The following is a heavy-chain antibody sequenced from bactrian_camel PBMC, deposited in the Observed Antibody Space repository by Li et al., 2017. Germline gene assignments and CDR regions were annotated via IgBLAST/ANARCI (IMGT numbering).Heavy chain of an antibody. V-gene: IGHV3S1*01. CDR2: ISPASGRR. J-gene: IGHJ6*01. CDR1: GSIYGTLC. CDR3: AQDVLERTCSPTADFHI. Sequence: HVQLVESGGGSVQAGGSLRLSCASSGSIYGTLCMGWVRQAPGREREGVAAISPASGRRYYGDSVKGRFTISHDDAKRTWILQMNNMNTEDTAMYYCAQDVLERTCSPTADFHIWGQGTQVTVS. D-gene: IGHD8*01.